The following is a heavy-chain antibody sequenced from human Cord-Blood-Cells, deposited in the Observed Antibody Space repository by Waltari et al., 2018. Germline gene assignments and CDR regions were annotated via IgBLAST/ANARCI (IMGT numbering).Heavy chain of an antibody. CDR1: GGSISSHY. Sequence: QVQLQESGPGLVKPSETLSLTCTVSGGSISSHYWSWIRQPPGKGLEWIGYIYYSGSTNYTPSRKSRVTISVDTSKNQFSLKLSSVTAADTAVYYCARGGWYYDFWSGANWFDPWGQGTLVTVSS. D-gene: IGHD3-3*01. V-gene: IGHV4-59*11. J-gene: IGHJ5*02. CDR2: IYYSGST. CDR3: ARGGWYYDFWSGANWFDP.